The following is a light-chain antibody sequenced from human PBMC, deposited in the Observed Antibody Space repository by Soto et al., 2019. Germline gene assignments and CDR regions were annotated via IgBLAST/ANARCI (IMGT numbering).Light chain of an antibody. J-gene: IGKJ5*01. V-gene: IGKV3-20*01. CDR3: QQYGSSPPST. Sequence: EIVLTQSPGTLSLSPGERATLSCRASQSVSSRYLAWYQQKPGRAPRFLIYGASSRATGIPDRFSGSGSGTDFTLTISRLEPEDFAVYYCQQYGSSPPSTFGQGTRLEIK. CDR1: QSVSSRY. CDR2: GAS.